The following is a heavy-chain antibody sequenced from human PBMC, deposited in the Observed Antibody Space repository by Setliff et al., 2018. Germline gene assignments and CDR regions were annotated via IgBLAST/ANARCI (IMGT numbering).Heavy chain of an antibody. Sequence: PGGSLRLSCAASGFTFSSYSMNWCRQAPGKGLEWVSYISSSSSSIYYADSVKGRFTISRDNAKNSLYLQMNSIRAEDTAVYYCARDFQLVLPYHVDCAMDVWGKGTTVNVSS. D-gene: IGHD3-10*01. CDR2: ISSSSSSI. CDR3: ARDFQLVLPYHVDCAMDV. J-gene: IGHJ6*03. V-gene: IGHV3-48*01. CDR1: GFTFSSYS.